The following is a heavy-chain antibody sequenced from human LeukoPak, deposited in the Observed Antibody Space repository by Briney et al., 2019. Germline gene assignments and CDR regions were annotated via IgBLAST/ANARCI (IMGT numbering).Heavy chain of an antibody. CDR1: GFTFSDYA. V-gene: IGHV3-49*04. D-gene: IGHD3-16*02. CDR2: IRSKAYGGTT. Sequence: GGSLRLSCTASGFTFSDYAMSWVRQAPGKGLEWVGFIRSKAYGGTTEYAASVKGRFTISRDDSRSIAYLQMNSLRAEDTAVYYCARDVGLIRLGELSYFDYWGQGTLVTVSS. CDR3: ARDVGLIRLGELSYFDY. J-gene: IGHJ4*02.